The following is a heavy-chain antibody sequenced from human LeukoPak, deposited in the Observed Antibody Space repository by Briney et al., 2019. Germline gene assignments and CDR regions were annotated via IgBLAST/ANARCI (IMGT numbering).Heavy chain of an antibody. CDR1: GFTFSSYS. V-gene: IGHV3-48*02. D-gene: IGHD3-16*02. J-gene: IGHJ4*02. CDR3: ARVQVYPD. CDR2: ISSSSTI. Sequence: PGGSLRLSCAASGFTFSSYSMNWVRRAPGKGLEWVSYISSSSTIYYADSVKGRFTISRDNAKNSLYLQMNSLRDEDTAVYYCARVQVYPDWGQGTLVTVSS.